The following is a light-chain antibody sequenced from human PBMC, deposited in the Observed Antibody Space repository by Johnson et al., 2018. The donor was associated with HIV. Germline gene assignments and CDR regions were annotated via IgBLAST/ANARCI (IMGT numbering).Light chain of an antibody. CDR1: SSNIGNNY. Sequence: QSVLTQPPSVSAAPGQKVTISCSGSSSNIGNNYVSWYQQLPGTAPKLLIYDNNMRPSGIPDRFSGSKSGTSAPLGSTGLQSGDEADYYCGTWDSYLTAGVFGSGTKVTVL. J-gene: IGLJ1*01. CDR2: DNN. CDR3: GTWDSYLTAGV. V-gene: IGLV1-51*01.